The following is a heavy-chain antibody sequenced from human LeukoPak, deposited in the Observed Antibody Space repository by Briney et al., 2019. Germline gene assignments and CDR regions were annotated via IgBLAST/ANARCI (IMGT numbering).Heavy chain of an antibody. CDR1: GYTFNAYY. D-gene: IGHD5-12*01. V-gene: IGHV1-2*02. J-gene: IGHJ4*02. CDR3: ARSYSGCDY. CDR2: INPNSGGT. Sequence: ASVKVSCKASGYTFNAYYTHWVRQAPGQGLEWMGWINPNSGGTNYAQKFQGRVTMTRDTSINTAYMELSRLRSDDSAVYFCARSYSGCDYWGQGALVTVSS.